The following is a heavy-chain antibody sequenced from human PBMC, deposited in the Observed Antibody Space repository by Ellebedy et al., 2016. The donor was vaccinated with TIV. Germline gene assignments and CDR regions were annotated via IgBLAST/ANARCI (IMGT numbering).Heavy chain of an antibody. V-gene: IGHV3-30-3*01. J-gene: IGHJ4*02. Sequence: SLKISXAASAPASSNVAMHWVRQAPGKGLEWVTVISSDGTNKFYRDSVKGRFTITRDNSKNTLSLQMKSLSPDDTGVYFCARDQTVPSVHFDYWGQGTLVTVSS. CDR2: ISSDGTNK. CDR1: APASSNVA. CDR3: ARDQTVPSVHFDY. D-gene: IGHD2-2*01.